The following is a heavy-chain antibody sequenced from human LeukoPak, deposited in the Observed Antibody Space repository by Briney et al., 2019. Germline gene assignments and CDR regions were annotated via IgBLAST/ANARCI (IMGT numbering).Heavy chain of an antibody. V-gene: IGHV3-23*01. CDR1: GFIFNNYG. CDR2: ISNDGGGT. Sequence: GGSLRLSCAASGFIFNNYGLVWVRQAPGKGLEWVSAISNDGGGTTYADFVKGRFSVSRDNSKNTLFLQMNSLRAEDRALYYCAKGSSGYFFDLWGQGTLVTVSS. D-gene: IGHD3-22*01. CDR3: AKGSSGYFFDL. J-gene: IGHJ4*02.